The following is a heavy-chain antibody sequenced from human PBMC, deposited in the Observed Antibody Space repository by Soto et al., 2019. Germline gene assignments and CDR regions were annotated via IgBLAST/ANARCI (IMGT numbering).Heavy chain of an antibody. J-gene: IGHJ4*02. Sequence: ASVNVSCKSSGYTFTSYSMHWVRQAPGQRLEWMGWINAGNGNTKYSQKFQGRVIITRDTSAGTAYMELRSLRSEDTAVYYCATPIVAFYWGQGTLVTVSS. CDR3: ATPIVAFY. V-gene: IGHV1-3*01. D-gene: IGHD5-12*01. CDR1: GYTFTSYS. CDR2: INAGNGNT.